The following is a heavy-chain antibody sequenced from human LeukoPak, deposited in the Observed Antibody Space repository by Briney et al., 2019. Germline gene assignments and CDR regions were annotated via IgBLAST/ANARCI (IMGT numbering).Heavy chain of an antibody. J-gene: IGHJ4*02. CDR3: ARASSDDTAMATPFVY. CDR2: ITPIFGTA. V-gene: IGHV1-69*06. CDR1: GYTFTSYD. D-gene: IGHD5-18*01. Sequence: SVKVSCKASGYTFTSYDINWVRQATGQGLEWMGGITPIFGTANYVQKFQGRVTITADKSTSTAYMELSRLRSEDTATYYCARASSDDTAMATPFVYWGQGTLVIVSS.